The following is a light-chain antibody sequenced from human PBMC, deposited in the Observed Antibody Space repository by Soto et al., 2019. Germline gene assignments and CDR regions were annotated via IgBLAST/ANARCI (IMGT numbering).Light chain of an antibody. J-gene: IGLJ1*01. CDR2: EVS. V-gene: IGLV2-14*01. CDR3: SSYTSSSTLV. CDR1: SSDIGAYNY. Sequence: QSVLTQPASVSGSPGQSITISCTGTSSDIGAYNYVSWYQQHTGKAPQLMIYEVSNRPSGVSSRFSGSKSGNTASLTISGLQAEDEADYYCSSYTSSSTLVFGTGTKVTVL.